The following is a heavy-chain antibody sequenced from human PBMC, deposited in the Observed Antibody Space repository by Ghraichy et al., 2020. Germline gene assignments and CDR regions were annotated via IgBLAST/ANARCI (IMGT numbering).Heavy chain of an antibody. D-gene: IGHD3-9*01. CDR2: IYYSGST. V-gene: IGHV4-59*01. CDR1: GGSISSYY. CDR3: ARARNILTGYSPFDY. Sequence: ETLSLTCTVSGGSISSYYWSWIRQPPGKGLEWIGYIYYSGSTNYNPSLKSRVTISVDTSKNQFSLKLSSVTAADTAVYYCARARNILTGYSPFDYWGQGTLVTVSS. J-gene: IGHJ4*02.